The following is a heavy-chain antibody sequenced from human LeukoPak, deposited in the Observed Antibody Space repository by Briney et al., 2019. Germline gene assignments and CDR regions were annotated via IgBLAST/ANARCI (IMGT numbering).Heavy chain of an antibody. J-gene: IGHJ5*02. CDR3: AREFPVRGGDP. Sequence: GASVKVSCKASGYTFTSYDINWVRQATGQGLEWMGWMNPNSGNTGYALKFQGRVTMTRNTSISTAYMELSSLRSEDTAVYYCAREFPVRGGDPWGQGTLVTVSS. CDR1: GYTFTSYD. CDR2: MNPNSGNT. D-gene: IGHD3-10*01. V-gene: IGHV1-8*01.